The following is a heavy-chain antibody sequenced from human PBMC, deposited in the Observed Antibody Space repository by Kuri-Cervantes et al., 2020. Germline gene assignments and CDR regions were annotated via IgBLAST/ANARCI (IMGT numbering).Heavy chain of an antibody. D-gene: IGHD5-18*01. CDR3: ARAAAARTAMVTWFDY. CDR2: INPNSGGT. J-gene: IGHJ4*02. Sequence: ASVKVSCKASGYTFTGYYMHWVRQAPGQGLEWMGWINPNSGGTNYAQKFQGRVTMTRDTSISTAYMELSRLRSEDTAVYYCARAAAARTAMVTWFDYWGQGTLVTVSS. CDR1: GYTFTGYY. V-gene: IGHV1-2*02.